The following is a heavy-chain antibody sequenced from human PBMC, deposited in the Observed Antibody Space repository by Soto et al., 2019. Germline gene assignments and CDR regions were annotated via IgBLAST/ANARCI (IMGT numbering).Heavy chain of an antibody. CDR2: ISSSSSCI. CDR3: ARDVHYDILTGYYVKSWFDP. V-gene: IGHV3-21*01. Sequence: GGSLRLSCAASVFPFSSYAMSWVRQAPGKGLEWVSAISSSSSCIYYADSVKGRFTISRDNAKNSLYLQMNSLRAEDTAVYYCARDVHYDILTGYYVKSWFDPWGQGTLVTVSS. D-gene: IGHD3-9*01. J-gene: IGHJ5*02. CDR1: VFPFSSYA.